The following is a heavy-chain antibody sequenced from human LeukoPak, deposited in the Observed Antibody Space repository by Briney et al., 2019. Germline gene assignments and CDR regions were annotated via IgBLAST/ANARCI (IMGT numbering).Heavy chain of an antibody. CDR1: GFTFSNYA. D-gene: IGHD3-10*01. J-gene: IGHJ4*02. Sequence: GRSLRLSCAATGFTFSNYAIHWGRQAPGKGLEWVAFISDDGSRQHYADSVKGRFTISRDNSKNTLNLQMNSLRAEDTAVYYCVKDRTGTYTLDYWGQGRLVTVSS. V-gene: IGHV3-30-3*01. CDR3: VKDRTGTYTLDY. CDR2: ISDDGSRQ.